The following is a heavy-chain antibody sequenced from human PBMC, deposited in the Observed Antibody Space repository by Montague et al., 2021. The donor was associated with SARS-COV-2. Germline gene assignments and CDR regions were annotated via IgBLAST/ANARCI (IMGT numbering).Heavy chain of an antibody. CDR2: IYYTGST. D-gene: IGHD1-26*01. V-gene: IGHV4-59*01. CDR1: GGSISPYY. J-gene: IGHJ4*02. Sequence: SETLSLTCTVSGGSISPYYWSWIRQPPGKGLEWIGNIYYTGSTXXXSSXXXRLTISVDTSENQFSLKVTSVTPADTAVYYCARVGWELRVGDYYFDCRGQGTLVTVSS. CDR3: ARVGWELRVGDYYFDC.